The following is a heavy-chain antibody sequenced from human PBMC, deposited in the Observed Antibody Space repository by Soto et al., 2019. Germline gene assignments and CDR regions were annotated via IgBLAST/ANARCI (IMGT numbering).Heavy chain of an antibody. V-gene: IGHV3-64D*08. CDR3: GRCSRASCYAPFDY. D-gene: IGHD2-2*01. CDR1: GFAFSSYA. CDR2: ISTNGDTT. J-gene: IGHJ4*02. Sequence: PGGSLRLSCSASGFAFSSYAMHWVRQAPGKGLEYVSTISTNGDTTYYADSVKGRFTISRDNSKSTLYLQTSSLKAEDTAVYYCGRCSRASCYAPFDYWGQGTLVTVSS.